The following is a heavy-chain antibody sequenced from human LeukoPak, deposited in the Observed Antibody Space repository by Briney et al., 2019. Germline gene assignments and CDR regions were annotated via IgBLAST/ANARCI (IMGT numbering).Heavy chain of an antibody. CDR2: ISAYNGNT. CDR3: ARVPPRRYYYDSSGYYDLVY. Sequence: ASVKVSCKASGYTFTSYGISWVRQAPGQGLEWMGWISAYNGNTNYAQKLQGKVTITTDTSTSTAYMELRSLRSDDTAVYYCARVPPRRYYYDSSGYYDLVYWGQGTLVTVSS. D-gene: IGHD3-22*01. J-gene: IGHJ4*02. CDR1: GYTFTSYG. V-gene: IGHV1-18*01.